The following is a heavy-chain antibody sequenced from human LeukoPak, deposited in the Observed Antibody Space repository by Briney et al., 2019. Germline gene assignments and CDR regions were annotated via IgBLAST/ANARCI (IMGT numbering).Heavy chain of an antibody. V-gene: IGHV4-34*01. CDR3: AIGYYYDSSGYSYFQH. CDR1: GGPFSGYY. D-gene: IGHD3-22*01. CDR2: INHSGST. Sequence: SETLSLTCAVYGGPFSGYYWSWIRQPPGKGLEWIGEINHSGSTNYNPSLKSRVTISVDTSKNQFSLKLSSVTAADTAVYYCAIGYYYDSSGYSYFQHWGQGTLVTVSS. J-gene: IGHJ1*01.